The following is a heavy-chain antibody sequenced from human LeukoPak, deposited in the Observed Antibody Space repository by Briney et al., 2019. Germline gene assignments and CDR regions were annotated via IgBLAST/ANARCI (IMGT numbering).Heavy chain of an antibody. J-gene: IGHJ6*03. V-gene: IGHV4-34*01. CDR1: GGSFSGYY. CDR2: INHSGST. D-gene: IGHD4-17*01. Sequence: SETLSLTCAVNGGSFSGYYWSWIRQPPGKGLEWIGEINHSGSTNYNPSLKSRVTISVDTSKNQFSLKLSSVTAADTAVYYCARRPRSVMTVTTGYYMDVWGKGTTVTVSS. CDR3: ARRPRSVMTVTTGYYMDV.